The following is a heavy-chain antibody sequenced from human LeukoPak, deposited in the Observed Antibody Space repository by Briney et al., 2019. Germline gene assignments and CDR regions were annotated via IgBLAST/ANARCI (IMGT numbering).Heavy chain of an antibody. D-gene: IGHD5-18*01. J-gene: IGHJ3*02. CDR3: ARGYSYGLGYAFDI. Sequence: PSETLSLTCTVSGGSISSYYWSWIRQPPGKGMEWIGYIYYSGSTNYNPSLKSRVTISVDTSKNQFSLKLSSVTAADTAVYYRARGYSYGLGYAFDIWGQGTMVTVSS. V-gene: IGHV4-59*01. CDR1: GGSISSYY. CDR2: IYYSGST.